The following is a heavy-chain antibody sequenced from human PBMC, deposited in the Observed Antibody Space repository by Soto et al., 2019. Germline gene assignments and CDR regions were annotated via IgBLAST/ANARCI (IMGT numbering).Heavy chain of an antibody. CDR1: GGTFSRYA. Sequence: QVQLVQSGAEVKKPGSSVKVSCKASGGTFSRYAISWVRQATGQGLEWMGGIIPIFGTANYAQKFQGRVTITADESKSTAYMELSSLRLEDTAVYYCARAIVGPTTTGWLDPWGQGTLVTVSS. V-gene: IGHV1-69*01. CDR3: ARAIVGPTTTGWLDP. D-gene: IGHD1-26*01. J-gene: IGHJ5*02. CDR2: IIPIFGTA.